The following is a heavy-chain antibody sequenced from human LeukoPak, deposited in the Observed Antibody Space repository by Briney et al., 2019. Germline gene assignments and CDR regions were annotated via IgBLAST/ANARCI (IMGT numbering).Heavy chain of an antibody. CDR2: IYTSGST. J-gene: IGHJ6*02. Sequence: PSGTLSLTCTVSGGSISSGSYYWSWIRQPAGKGLEWIGRIYTSGSTNYSPSLKSRVTISVDTSKNQFSLRLTSVTAADTAVYYCAGGAATFYYGMDVWGQGTTVTVSS. CDR3: AGGAATFYYGMDV. V-gene: IGHV4-61*02. CDR1: GGSISSGSYY. D-gene: IGHD6-25*01.